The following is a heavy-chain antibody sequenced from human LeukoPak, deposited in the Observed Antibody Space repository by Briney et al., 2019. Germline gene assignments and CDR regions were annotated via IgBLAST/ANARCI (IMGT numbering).Heavy chain of an antibody. D-gene: IGHD5-12*01. CDR1: GFTFSTYT. J-gene: IGHJ4*02. CDR2: ISSSSSYM. CDR3: AKDFSGYDYNFDY. Sequence: GGSLRLSCAASGFTFSTYTMNWVRQAPGKGLEWVSFISSSSSYMYYADSVKGRFTISRDNTKKSLYLQMNSLRAEDTAVYYCAKDFSGYDYNFDYWGQGTLVTVSS. V-gene: IGHV3-21*01.